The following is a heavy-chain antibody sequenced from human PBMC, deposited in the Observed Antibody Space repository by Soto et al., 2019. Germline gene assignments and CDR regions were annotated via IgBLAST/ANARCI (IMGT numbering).Heavy chain of an antibody. V-gene: IGHV4-34*01. J-gene: IGHJ4*02. CDR2: INHSGST. D-gene: IGHD3-22*01. Sequence: VQLQQWGAGLLKPSETLSLTCAVYGGSFSGYYWSWIRQPPGKGLEWIGEINHSGSTNYNPSLKSRVTISVDTSKNQFSLKLSSVTAADTAVYYCARGHYYDSSGYGSYFDYWGQGTLVTVSS. CDR1: GGSFSGYY. CDR3: ARGHYYDSSGYGSYFDY.